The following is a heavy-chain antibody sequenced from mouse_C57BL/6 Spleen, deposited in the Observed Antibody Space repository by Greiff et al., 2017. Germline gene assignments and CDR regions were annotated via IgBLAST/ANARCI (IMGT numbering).Heavy chain of an antibody. CDR3: ARQEGFYYYGSKDMDY. CDR2: ISSGGSYT. Sequence: EVKLVESGGDLVKPGGSLKLSCAASGFTFSSYDMSWVRQTPDKRLEWVATISSGGSYTYYPDSVKGRFTISRDNAKNTLYLQMSSLKSEDTAMYYCARQEGFYYYGSKDMDYWGQGTSVTVSS. CDR1: GFTFSSYD. V-gene: IGHV5-6*01. J-gene: IGHJ4*01. D-gene: IGHD1-1*01.